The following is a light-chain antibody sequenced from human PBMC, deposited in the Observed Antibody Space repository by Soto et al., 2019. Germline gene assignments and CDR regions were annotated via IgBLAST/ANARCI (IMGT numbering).Light chain of an antibody. CDR1: SSNIGSNS. CDR3: AAWDDSLSSGA. Sequence: QAVVTQPPSASGTPGQRVTISCFGSSSNIGSNSVNWYQQLPGTAPKVLIYSSDQRPSGVPDRFSGSKSGTSASLAISGLRSEDEADYYCAAWDDSLSSGAFGGGTQLTVL. V-gene: IGLV1-47*02. CDR2: SSD. J-gene: IGLJ2*01.